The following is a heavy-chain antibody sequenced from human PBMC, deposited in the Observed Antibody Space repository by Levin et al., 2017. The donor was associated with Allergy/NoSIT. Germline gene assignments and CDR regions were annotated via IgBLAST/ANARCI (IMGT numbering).Heavy chain of an antibody. V-gene: IGHV3-30*18. CDR1: GFAFSSYA. Sequence: AGGSLRLSCVVSGFAFSSYAMHWVRQAPGKGLEWVADISDDGSKKYYADSVKGRFTISRDNFKNTLFLQMNSLRVEDTAVYYCAKVRRELVIATDAFDIWGPGTLVTDSS. J-gene: IGHJ3*02. D-gene: IGHD3-9*01. CDR3: AKVRRELVIATDAFDI. CDR2: ISDDGSKK.